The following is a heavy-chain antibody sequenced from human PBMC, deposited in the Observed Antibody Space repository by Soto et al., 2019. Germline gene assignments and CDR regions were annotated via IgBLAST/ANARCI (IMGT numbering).Heavy chain of an antibody. CDR2: ISGSGGST. J-gene: IGHJ4*02. CDR1: GFTFSSYA. D-gene: IGHD2-2*01. Sequence: GGSLRLSCAASGFTFSSYAMSWVRQAPGKGLEWVSAISGSGGSTYYADSVKGRFTISRANSKNTLYLQMNSLGAEDTAVFYCAKDSPPRPRNVVVPAAMPGDDYGGNSVLSGFDYWGQGTLVTVSS. CDR3: AKDSPPRPRNVVVPAAMPGDDYGGNSVLSGFDY. V-gene: IGHV3-23*01.